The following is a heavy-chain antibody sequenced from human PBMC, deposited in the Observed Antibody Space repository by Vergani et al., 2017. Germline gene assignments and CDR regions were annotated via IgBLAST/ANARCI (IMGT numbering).Heavy chain of an antibody. Sequence: EVQLQESGGGLVKPGGSLRVSCAASGFSFSTYSINWVRQAPGKGLEWVSSISVRSNYIYYADSVKGRFTISRDNAKNSLYLQMNSLRAEDTAVYYCARGELYYYGSGGYNNYYYYGMDVWGQGTTVTVSS. D-gene: IGHD3-10*01. CDR1: GFSFSTYS. CDR3: ARGELYYYGSGGYNNYYYYGMDV. V-gene: IGHV3-21*01. J-gene: IGHJ6*02. CDR2: ISVRSNYI.